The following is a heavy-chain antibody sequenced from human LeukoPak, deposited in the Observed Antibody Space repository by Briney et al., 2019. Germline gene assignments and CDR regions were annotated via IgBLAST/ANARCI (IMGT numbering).Heavy chain of an antibody. D-gene: IGHD3-22*01. CDR3: AKDTNYDSSGYFFDY. Sequence: PGRSLRLSCAASGFTFSSYGMHWVRQAPGKGLEWVAVIWYDGSSKYYADSVKGRFTISRDNSKNTLYLQMNSLRAEDTAVYYCAKDTNYDSSGYFFDYWGQGTLVTVSS. J-gene: IGHJ4*02. CDR2: IWYDGSSK. V-gene: IGHV3-33*06. CDR1: GFTFSSYG.